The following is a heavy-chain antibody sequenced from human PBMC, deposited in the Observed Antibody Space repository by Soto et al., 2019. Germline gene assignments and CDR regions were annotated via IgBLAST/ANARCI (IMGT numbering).Heavy chain of an antibody. CDR2: ITGSGGST. CDR3: AKDYGSAFNI. D-gene: IGHD4-17*01. CDR1: GFTFSSYG. Sequence: GSLRLSCAASGFTFSSYGMTWVRQAPGKGLEWVSSITGSGGSTYYADSVKGRLTISRDNSKNTLYLQMNSLRAEDTAVYYCAKDYGSAFNIWGQGTMVTVSS. J-gene: IGHJ3*02. V-gene: IGHV3-23*01.